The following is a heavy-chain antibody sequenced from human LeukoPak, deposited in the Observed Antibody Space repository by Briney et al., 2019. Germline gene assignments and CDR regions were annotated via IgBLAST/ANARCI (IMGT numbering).Heavy chain of an antibody. Sequence: ASVKVSCKASGGTFSSYAISWVRQAPGQGLEWMGGIIPIFGTANYAQNFQGRVTMTTDTSTSTAYMELTSLRSDDTAVYYCARRVLLHGMDVWGQGTTVTVSS. CDR1: GGTFSSYA. V-gene: IGHV1-69*05. D-gene: IGHD3-10*01. CDR3: ARRVLLHGMDV. J-gene: IGHJ6*02. CDR2: IIPIFGTA.